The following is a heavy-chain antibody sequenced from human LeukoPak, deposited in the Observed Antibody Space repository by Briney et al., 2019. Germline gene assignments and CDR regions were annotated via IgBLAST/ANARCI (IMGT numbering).Heavy chain of an antibody. D-gene: IGHD3-22*01. CDR2: INPNSGGT. V-gene: IGHV1-2*02. CDR3: ARVLYYYDSSGYYT. J-gene: IGHJ5*02. Sequence: ASVKVSCKASGCTFTGYYMHWVRQAPGQGLEWMGWINPNSGGTNYAQKFQGRVTMTRDTSISTAYMELSRLRSDDTAVYYCARVLYYYDSSGYYTWGQGTLVTVSS. CDR1: GCTFTGYY.